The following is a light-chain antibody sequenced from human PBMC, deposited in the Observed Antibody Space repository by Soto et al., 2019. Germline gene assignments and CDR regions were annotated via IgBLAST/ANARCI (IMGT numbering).Light chain of an antibody. V-gene: IGLV2-14*01. CDR1: SSDVGGYNY. CDR3: SSYTSSSTPLYV. CDR2: EVG. Sequence: QSALTQPASVSGSPGQSITISCTGTSSDVGGYNYVSWYQQHPGKAPKLMIYEVGNRPSGVSNRFSGSKSGNTASLTISGLQAEDEADYYCSSYTSSSTPLYVFGTGTKLTVL. J-gene: IGLJ1*01.